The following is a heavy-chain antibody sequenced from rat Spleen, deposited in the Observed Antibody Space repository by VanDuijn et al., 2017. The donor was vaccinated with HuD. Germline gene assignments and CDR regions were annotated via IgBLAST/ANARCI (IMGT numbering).Heavy chain of an antibody. CDR1: GYSITSNY. V-gene: IGHV3-1*01. J-gene: IGHJ2*01. D-gene: IGHD1-4*01. CDR3: ARWTRYFDY. Sequence: VQLQESGPGLVKPSQSLSLTCSVTGYSITSNYWAWIRKFPGNRMEWMGYIKYSGSTSYKPSLKSRISITRDTSKNQFFLQLKSVSTEDTATYCCARWTRYFDYWGQGVMVTVSS. CDR2: IKYSGST.